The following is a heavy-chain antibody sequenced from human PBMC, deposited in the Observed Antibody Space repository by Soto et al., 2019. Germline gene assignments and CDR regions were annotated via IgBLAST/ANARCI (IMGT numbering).Heavy chain of an antibody. J-gene: IGHJ4*01. CDR1: GFTFSSYA. D-gene: IGHD2-21*02. V-gene: IGHV3-23*01. CDR3: AKDETYCGGDCYPKGFDY. CDR2: ISGSGGST. Sequence: GGSLRLSCAASGFTFSSYAMSWVRQAPGKGLEWVSAISGSGGSTYYADSVKGRFTISRDNSKNTLYLQMNRLRAEDTAVYYCAKDETYCGGDCYPKGFDYWGHGTLVTVSS.